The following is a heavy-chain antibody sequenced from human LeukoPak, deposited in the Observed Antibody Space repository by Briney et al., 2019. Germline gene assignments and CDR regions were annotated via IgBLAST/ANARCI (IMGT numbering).Heavy chain of an antibody. V-gene: IGHV3-23*01. D-gene: IGHD3-22*01. CDR1: GFTFSSYA. CDR2: ISGSGGST. Sequence: GGSLRLSCAASGFTFSSYAMSRVRQAPGKGLEWVSAISGSGGSTYYADSVKGRFTISRDNSKNTLYLQMNSLRAEDTAVYYCAKVEGYYDSSGKAYYFDYWGQGTLVTVSS. CDR3: AKVEGYYDSSGKAYYFDY. J-gene: IGHJ4*02.